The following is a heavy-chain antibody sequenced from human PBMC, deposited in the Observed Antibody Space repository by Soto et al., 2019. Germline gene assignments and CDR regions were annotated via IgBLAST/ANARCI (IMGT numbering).Heavy chain of an antibody. CDR3: ARVGVRDGDGYNYAYGSAFDI. Sequence: ASVKVSCKASGYTFTSYYMHWVRQAPGQGLEWMGIINPSGGSTSYAQKFQGRVTMTRDTSTSTVYMELSSLRSEDTAVYYCARVGVRDGDGYNYAYGSAFDIWGQGTMVTVSS. J-gene: IGHJ3*02. CDR2: INPSGGST. CDR1: GYTFTSYY. D-gene: IGHD5-12*01. V-gene: IGHV1-46*01.